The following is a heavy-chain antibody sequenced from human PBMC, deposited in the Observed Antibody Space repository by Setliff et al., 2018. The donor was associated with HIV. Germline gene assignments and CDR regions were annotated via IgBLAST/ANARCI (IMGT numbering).Heavy chain of an antibody. CDR3: AKSMRYCSSTSCYGSPDY. CDR1: GFIFNNYA. D-gene: IGHD2-2*01. Sequence: GGSLRLSCAASGFIFNNYAMSWVRQAPGKGLEWVSVISGSGGSTYYADSVKGRFTISRDNSKNTLYLQMNSLRAEDTAVYYCAKSMRYCSSTSCYGSPDYWGQGTLVTVSS. V-gene: IGHV3-23*01. CDR2: ISGSGGST. J-gene: IGHJ4*02.